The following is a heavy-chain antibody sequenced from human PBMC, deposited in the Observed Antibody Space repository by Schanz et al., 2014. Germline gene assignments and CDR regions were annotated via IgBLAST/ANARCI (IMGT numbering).Heavy chain of an antibody. Sequence: QVQLVQSEAEVKKPGSSMKVSCKASGGTFNSYTINWVRQAPGQGLEWLGRIMPLRGIGNNAWKFQDRLTITADKSMNITYMELSSLGTEDTAVYYCTRLRRADPNGFDVWGQGTTVTVS. J-gene: IGHJ6*02. CDR2: IMPLRGIG. CDR1: GGTFNSYT. CDR3: TRLRRADPNGFDV. D-gene: IGHD6-19*01. V-gene: IGHV1-69*02.